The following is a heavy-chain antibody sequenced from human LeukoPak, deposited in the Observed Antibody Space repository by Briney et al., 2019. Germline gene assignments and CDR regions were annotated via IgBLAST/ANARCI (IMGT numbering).Heavy chain of an antibody. CDR3: ARGRGISIAAAALPNF. CDR2: IYYSGST. V-gene: IGHV4-39*07. D-gene: IGHD6-13*01. Sequence: PSETLSLTCTVSGGSISSSSYYWGWIRQPPGKGLEWIGSIYYSGSTYYNPSLKSRVTISVDTSKNQFSLKLSSVTAADTAVYYCARGRGISIAAAALPNFWGQGTLVTVSS. J-gene: IGHJ4*02. CDR1: GGSISSSSYY.